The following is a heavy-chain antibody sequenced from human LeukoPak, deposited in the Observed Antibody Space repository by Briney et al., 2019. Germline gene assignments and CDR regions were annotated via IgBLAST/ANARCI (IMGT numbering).Heavy chain of an antibody. Sequence: PGRSLRLSCAASGFTFSSYGMHWVRQAPGKGLEWVAVISYDGSNKYYADSVKGRFTISRDNSKNTLYPQMNSLRAEDTAVYYCAKSYDSSGYYLDYYYGMDVWGQGTTVTVSS. V-gene: IGHV3-30*18. CDR3: AKSYDSSGYYLDYYYGMDV. D-gene: IGHD3-22*01. J-gene: IGHJ6*02. CDR2: ISYDGSNK. CDR1: GFTFSSYG.